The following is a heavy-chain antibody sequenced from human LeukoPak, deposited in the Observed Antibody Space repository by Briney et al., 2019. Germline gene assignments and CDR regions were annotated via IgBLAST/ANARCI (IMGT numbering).Heavy chain of an antibody. Sequence: SETLSLTCSVSGGSVSSDGYYWSWIRQPPRKGLEWIGFISFSENTNYNPSLKSRVTISRDTSENQFSLKLRSVTATDTAVYYCARSSAWSPFDYWGQGTLVTVS. D-gene: IGHD6-19*01. V-gene: IGHV4-61*08. CDR2: ISFSENT. CDR1: GGSVSSDGYY. CDR3: ARSSAWSPFDY. J-gene: IGHJ4*02.